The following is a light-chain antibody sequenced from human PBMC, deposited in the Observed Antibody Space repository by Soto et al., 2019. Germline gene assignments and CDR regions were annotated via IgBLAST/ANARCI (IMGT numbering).Light chain of an antibody. Sequence: QSVLTQPPSVSGAPGQRVTISCTGSSSNIGAGYDVHWYQQLPGTAPKLLIYGNSNRPSGVPDRFSGSKSGTSASLAITGVQAEGEADDYCRYFDNWVRGSRVVVAGG. V-gene: IGLV1-40*01. CDR1: SSNIGAGYD. CDR3: RYFDNWVRGSRVV. J-gene: IGLJ2*01. CDR2: GNS.